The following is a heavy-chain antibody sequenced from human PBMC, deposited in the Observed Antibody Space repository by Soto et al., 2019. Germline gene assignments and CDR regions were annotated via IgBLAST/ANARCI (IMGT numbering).Heavy chain of an antibody. J-gene: IGHJ4*02. CDR2: IYYSGST. CDR3: ARHRTAYQRYFDY. D-gene: IGHD2-2*01. CDR1: GGSISSYY. Sequence: ASETLSLTCTVSGGSISSYYWSWIRQPPGKGLEWIGYIYYSGSTNYNPSLKSRVTISVDTSKNQFSLKLSSVTAADTAVYYCARHRTAYQRYFDYWGQGTLVTVSS. V-gene: IGHV4-59*08.